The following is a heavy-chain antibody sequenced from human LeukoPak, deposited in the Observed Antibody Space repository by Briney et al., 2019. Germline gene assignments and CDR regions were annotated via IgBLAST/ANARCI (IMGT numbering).Heavy chain of an antibody. V-gene: IGHV4-59*01. Sequence: PSETLSLTCTVSGGSISPYYWSWIRLPPGKGLEWMGGIYDGGNTHYNPSLKSRVTISLDTSKNQFSLKLSSVTAADTAVYYCARVRAFSYYDSSGDLYYFDYWGQGTLVTVSS. CDR3: ARVRAFSYYDSSGDLYYFDY. D-gene: IGHD3-22*01. CDR1: GGSISPYY. CDR2: IYDGGNT. J-gene: IGHJ4*02.